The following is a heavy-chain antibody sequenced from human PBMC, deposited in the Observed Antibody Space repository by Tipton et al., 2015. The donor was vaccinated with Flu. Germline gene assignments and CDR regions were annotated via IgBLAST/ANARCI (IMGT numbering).Heavy chain of an antibody. CDR1: GGSITGYY. CDR2: IYYSGST. Sequence: TLSLTCTVSGGSITGYYWSWIRQPPGKGLEWIGYIYYSGSTNYNPPLKSRVTMSVDTSKNQFSLKLSSVTAADTAVYYCARAGTTWGRMDVWGQGTTVTVSS. V-gene: IGHV4-59*01. CDR3: ARAGTTWGRMDV. D-gene: IGHD3-16*01. J-gene: IGHJ6*02.